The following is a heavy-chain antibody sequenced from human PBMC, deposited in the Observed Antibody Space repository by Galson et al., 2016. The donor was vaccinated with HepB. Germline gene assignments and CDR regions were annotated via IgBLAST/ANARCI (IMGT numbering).Heavy chain of an antibody. CDR1: GFTFTTYW. J-gene: IGHJ6*02. CDR3: AREPGFGAYYYYGMDV. CDR2: IKPDGSEK. V-gene: IGHV3-7*01. D-gene: IGHD3-10*01. Sequence: RLSCAASGFTFTTYWMSWVRQAPGKGLEWVANIKPDGSEKYYVDSVKGRFTISRDNSKNTLYLQMNSLRAEETAVYYCAREPGFGAYYYYGMDVWGQGTTVTVSS.